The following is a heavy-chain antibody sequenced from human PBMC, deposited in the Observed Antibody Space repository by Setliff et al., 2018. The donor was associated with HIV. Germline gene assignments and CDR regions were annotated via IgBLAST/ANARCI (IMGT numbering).Heavy chain of an antibody. V-gene: IGHV3-30*04. J-gene: IGHJ4*02. CDR2: ISYDGRNK. CDR1: GFTFSASP. D-gene: IGHD6-6*01. Sequence: GGSLRLSCAASGFTFSASPIHWVRQAPGKGLEWAAVISYDGRNKFYIDSVKGRFTLSRDNSKNTVYLQMNSLRPEDTGVYYCVRDGKIGARLDYWGPGTQVTVSS. CDR3: VRDGKIGARLDY.